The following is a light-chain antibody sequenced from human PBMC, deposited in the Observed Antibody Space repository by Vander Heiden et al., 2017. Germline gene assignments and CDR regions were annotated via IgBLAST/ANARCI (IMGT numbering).Light chain of an antibody. V-gene: IGKV1-33*01. CDR3: QQDYTHPLT. Sequence: DIQMTQSPSSLSASVGDRVTITCQASQDISNYLNWYQQKPGKAPKLLIYDASNLETGVPSRFSGSGSGTDFTFTISSLQPEDFATYYCQQDYTHPLTFGQGTRMEIK. CDR1: QDISNY. J-gene: IGKJ5*01. CDR2: DAS.